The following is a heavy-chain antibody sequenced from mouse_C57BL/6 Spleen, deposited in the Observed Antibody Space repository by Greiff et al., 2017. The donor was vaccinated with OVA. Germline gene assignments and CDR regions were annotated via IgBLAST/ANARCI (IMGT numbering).Heavy chain of an antibody. CDR2: INPNNGGT. V-gene: IGHV1-22*01. CDR3: ANDGYHDY. D-gene: IGHD2-3*01. Sequence: EVQLQESGPELVQPGASVKMSCKASGYTFTDYNMHWVKQSPGKSLEWIGYINPNNGGTSYNQKFKGKATLTVNKSSSTAYMELRSLTSEDSAVYYCANDGYHDYWGQGTTLTVSS. J-gene: IGHJ2*01. CDR1: GYTFTDYN.